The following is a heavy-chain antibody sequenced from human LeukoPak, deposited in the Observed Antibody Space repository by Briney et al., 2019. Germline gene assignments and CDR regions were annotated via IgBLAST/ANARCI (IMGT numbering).Heavy chain of an antibody. CDR2: IYYSGST. V-gene: IGHV4-59*01. CDR1: GGSISSYY. J-gene: IGHJ6*02. Sequence: PSETLSLTCTVSGGSISSYYWSWIRQPPGKGLEWIGYIYYSGSTNYNPSLKSRVTISVDTSKNQFSLKLSSVTAADTAVYYCARDSGYDYYYGMDVWGQGTTVTVSS. D-gene: IGHD6-19*01. CDR3: ARDSGYDYYYGMDV.